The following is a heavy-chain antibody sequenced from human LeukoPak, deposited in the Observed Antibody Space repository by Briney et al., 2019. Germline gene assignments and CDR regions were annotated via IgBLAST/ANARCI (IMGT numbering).Heavy chain of an antibody. D-gene: IGHD6-19*01. CDR2: INHSGST. Sequence: PSETLSRTCAVYGGSFSGYYWSWIRQPPGKGLEWIGEINHSGSTNYNPSLKSRVTISVDTSKNQFSLKLSSVTAADTAVYYCARLSSGWYGDYWGQGTLVTVSS. CDR3: ARLSSGWYGDY. V-gene: IGHV4-34*01. CDR1: GGSFSGYY. J-gene: IGHJ4*02.